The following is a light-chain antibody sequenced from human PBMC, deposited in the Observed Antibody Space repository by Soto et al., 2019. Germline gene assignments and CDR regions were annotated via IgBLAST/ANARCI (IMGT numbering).Light chain of an antibody. CDR2: DAS. V-gene: IGKV3D-15*01. CDR1: QSVSSN. CDR3: QQYNNWPFS. Sequence: EIVMTQSPATLPVSPGERATLSCRASQSVSSNLAWYQQKPGQAPRLLIYDASSRASGIPARFSGTGSETDFTLTISGLQSEDSAVYFCQQYNNWPFSFGQGTRLEIK. J-gene: IGKJ5*01.